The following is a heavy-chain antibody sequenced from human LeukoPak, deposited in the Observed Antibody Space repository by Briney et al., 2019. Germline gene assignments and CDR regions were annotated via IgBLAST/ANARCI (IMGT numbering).Heavy chain of an antibody. CDR1: GYTFTSYG. CDR2: ISAYNGNT. Sequence: ASVEVSCKASGYTFTSYGISWVRQAPGQGLDWMGWISAYNGNTNYAQKLQGRVTMTTDTSTSTAYMELRSLRSDDTAVYYCARDPRYCSGGSCYYYGMDVWGQGTTVTVSS. D-gene: IGHD2-15*01. J-gene: IGHJ6*02. CDR3: ARDPRYCSGGSCYYYGMDV. V-gene: IGHV1-18*01.